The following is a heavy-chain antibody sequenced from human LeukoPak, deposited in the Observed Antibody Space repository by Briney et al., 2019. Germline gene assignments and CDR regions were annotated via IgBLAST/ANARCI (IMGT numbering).Heavy chain of an antibody. D-gene: IGHD3-16*01. Sequence: PSETLSLTCIVSGASIRNYNNYWGWIRQPPGKGLEWIGSVFYTGSTYYNPSLQSRITVSVDTSKNQFSLKLTSVTAADTAVYYCARLVLSYGNAFDHWGQGTLVTVSS. J-gene: IGHJ4*02. CDR3: ARLVLSYGNAFDH. V-gene: IGHV4-39*01. CDR2: VFYTGST. CDR1: GASIRNYNNY.